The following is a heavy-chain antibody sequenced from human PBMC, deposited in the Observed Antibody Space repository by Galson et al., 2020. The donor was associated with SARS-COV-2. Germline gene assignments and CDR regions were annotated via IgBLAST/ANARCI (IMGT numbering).Heavy chain of an antibody. D-gene: IGHD3-10*01. CDR2: VYYPGTT. V-gene: IGHV4-39*06. Sequence: ASETLSLTCSVSGGDIYISSNYCAWIRQDPGKGLERIASVYYPGTTYFNPSLKRRVTISADRSRNQFPLQLSSVTAADTAVYYCARDLMRWRGARSYYFGMGVWGPGTMVTVSS. J-gene: IGHJ6*02. CDR1: GGDIYISSNY. CDR3: ARDLMRWRGARSYYFGMGV.